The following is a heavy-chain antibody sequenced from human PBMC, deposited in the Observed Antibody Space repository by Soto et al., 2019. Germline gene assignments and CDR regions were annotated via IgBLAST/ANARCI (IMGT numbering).Heavy chain of an antibody. D-gene: IGHD5-18*01. J-gene: IGHJ4*02. CDR2: ISVTSAYT. CDR3: AITPRSSYGPFDY. CDR1: GFTFNDYY. Sequence: GGSLRLSCVASGFTFNDYYMSWIRQAPGKGLEWLSYISVTSAYTNYAESVKGRFTISRDNAQNSLYLQMNSLRAEDTALYYCAITPRSSYGPFDYWGRGTLVTVSS. V-gene: IGHV3-11*06.